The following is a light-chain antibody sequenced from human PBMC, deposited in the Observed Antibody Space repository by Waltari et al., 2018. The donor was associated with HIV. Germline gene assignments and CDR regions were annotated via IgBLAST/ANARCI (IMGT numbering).Light chain of an antibody. CDR1: SSNIGNNY. CDR3: GTWDSSLGAVV. J-gene: IGLJ2*01. V-gene: IGLV1-51*01. CDR2: EKN. Sequence: QSVLTQPPSVSAAPGQKVTISCSGSSSNIGNNYVSWYQQLPGTAPRLLIYEKNKRPSGIPDRFSGSKSGTSATLGSTGLQTGDEADYYCGTWDSSLGAVVFGGGTKLTVL.